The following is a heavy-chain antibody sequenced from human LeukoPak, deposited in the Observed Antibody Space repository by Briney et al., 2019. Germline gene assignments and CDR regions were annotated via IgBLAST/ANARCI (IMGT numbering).Heavy chain of an antibody. CDR2: IFHSGNS. CDR3: ARHYGLGSGSYPRYYYYYMDV. V-gene: IGHV4-38-2*02. CDR1: GYSMSSGYY. D-gene: IGHD3-10*01. J-gene: IGHJ6*03. Sequence: SETLSLTCTVSGYSMSSGYYWGWIRQPPGKGLQWIGSIFHSGNSYYNPSLKSRVTISVDTSKNQFSLKLSSVTAADTAVYYCARHYGLGSGSYPRYYYYYMDVWGKGTTVTISS.